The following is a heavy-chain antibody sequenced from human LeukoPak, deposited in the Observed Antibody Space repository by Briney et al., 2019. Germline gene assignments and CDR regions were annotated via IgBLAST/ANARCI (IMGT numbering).Heavy chain of an antibody. D-gene: IGHD1-26*01. J-gene: IGHJ4*02. Sequence: PSGTLSLTCAVYGGPFSGYYWSWIRQPPGKGLEWIGEINHSGSTNYNPSLKSRVTISVDTSKNQFSLKLSSVTAADTAVYYCAREATIVGATMIWGQGALVIVSS. CDR1: GGPFSGYY. V-gene: IGHV4-34*01. CDR3: AREATIVGATMI. CDR2: INHSGST.